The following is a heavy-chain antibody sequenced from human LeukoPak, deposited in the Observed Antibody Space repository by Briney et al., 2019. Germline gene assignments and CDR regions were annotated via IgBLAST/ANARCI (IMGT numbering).Heavy chain of an antibody. CDR2: IWYDGSNK. CDR1: GLTFGDYA. J-gene: IGHJ4*02. CDR3: ARGYSSSCLDY. D-gene: IGHD6-13*01. Sequence: GGSLRLSCTAAGLTFGDYAMSWFRQAPGKGLEWVAVIWYDGSNKYYADSVKGRFTISRDNSKNTLYLQMNSLRAEDTAVYYCARGYSSSCLDYWGQGTLVTVSS. V-gene: IGHV3-33*01.